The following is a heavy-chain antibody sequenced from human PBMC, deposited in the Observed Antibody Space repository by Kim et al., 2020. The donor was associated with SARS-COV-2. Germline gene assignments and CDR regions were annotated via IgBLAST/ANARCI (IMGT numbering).Heavy chain of an antibody. V-gene: IGHV7-4-1*02. CDR3: ARDVSWRILNSNWVDP. Sequence: ASVKVSCKASGYSFTTYRMHWVRQAPGQRLEWMGWIDTKTGNPTYAPAFTGRFVFSLDTSVTTAYLQISGLRAEDTAAYYCARDVSWRILNSNWVDPWGQGTLVIVSS. CDR1: GYSFTTYR. D-gene: IGHD1-1*01. J-gene: IGHJ5*02. CDR2: IDTKTGNP.